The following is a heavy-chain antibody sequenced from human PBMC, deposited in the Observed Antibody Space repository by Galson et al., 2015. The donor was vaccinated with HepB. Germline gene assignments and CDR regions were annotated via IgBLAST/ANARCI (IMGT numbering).Heavy chain of an antibody. D-gene: IGHD3-10*01. Sequence: TLSLTCAVSGVSISSGGYYWSWIRQRPGKGLEWIGYIYYSGSSYYNPSLRTRLTISLATSENYFSLRLTSVTAADTAVYYCARYYNSGNYYKGPDAFDIWGQGTLVTVSP. J-gene: IGHJ3*02. CDR2: IYYSGSS. CDR1: GVSISSGGYY. CDR3: ARYYNSGNYYKGPDAFDI. V-gene: IGHV4-31*11.